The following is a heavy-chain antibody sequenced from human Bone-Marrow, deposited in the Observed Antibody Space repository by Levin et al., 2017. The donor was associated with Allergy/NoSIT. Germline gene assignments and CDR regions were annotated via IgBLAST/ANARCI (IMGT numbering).Heavy chain of an antibody. CDR3: ARQGTGNYDFWSGFYHAPFDF. CDR2: IYPHDSET. J-gene: IGHJ4*02. CDR1: GFTFTNNW. Sequence: KVSCEASGFTFTNNWIGWVRQMPGKGLEWMGLIYPHDSETKYSASFQGQITISADKSIRTAYLQWSSLKASDTGTYYCARQGTGNYDFWSGFYHAPFDFWGQGTVVTVSS. V-gene: IGHV5-51*01. D-gene: IGHD3-3*01.